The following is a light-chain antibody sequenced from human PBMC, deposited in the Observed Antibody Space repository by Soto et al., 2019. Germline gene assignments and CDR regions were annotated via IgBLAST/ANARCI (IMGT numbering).Light chain of an antibody. CDR3: CSYAGSYTWV. J-gene: IGLJ3*02. CDR2: DVS. CDR1: RSDVGGYAY. V-gene: IGLV2-11*01. Sequence: QSALTQPRSVSGSPGQSVTISCTGTRSDVGGYAYISWYQQHPGKVPKLIIYDVSKRPSGVPDRFSGSKSGNMASLTISGLQAEDEADYYCCSYAGSYTWVFGGGTKLTVL.